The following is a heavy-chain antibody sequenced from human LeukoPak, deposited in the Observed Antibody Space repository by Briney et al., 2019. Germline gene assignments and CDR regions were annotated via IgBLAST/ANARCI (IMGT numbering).Heavy chain of an antibody. Sequence: GGSLRLSCAASGFSFSSYAIHWVRQAPGKGLEWVSAISGSGGSTYYAVSVKGRFTISRDNSKNTLYLQINSLRVEDTAVYYCIVFGDSNHWGQGTLVTVSS. V-gene: IGHV3-23*01. CDR1: GFSFSSYA. D-gene: IGHD4-17*01. CDR3: IVFGDSNH. J-gene: IGHJ5*02. CDR2: ISGSGGST.